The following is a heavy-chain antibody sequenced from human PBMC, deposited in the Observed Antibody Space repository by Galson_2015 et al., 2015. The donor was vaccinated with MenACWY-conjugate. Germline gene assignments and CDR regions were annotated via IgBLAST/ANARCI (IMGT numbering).Heavy chain of an antibody. CDR2: ISGSGTTK. D-gene: IGHD2-15*01. CDR1: GFNFSTYG. Sequence: SLRLSCAVSGFNFSTYGLAWVRQAPGKGLEWVSAISGSGTTKYDADSVKGRFTISRDNSKNTLYLQMNGLRAEDTAVYYCAKNRFGGRPYYFDYWGQGTLVTVSS. J-gene: IGHJ4*02. V-gene: IGHV3-23*01. CDR3: AKNRFGGRPYYFDY.